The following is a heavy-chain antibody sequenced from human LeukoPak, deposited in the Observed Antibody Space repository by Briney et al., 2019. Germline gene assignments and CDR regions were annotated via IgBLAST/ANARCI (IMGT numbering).Heavy chain of an antibody. J-gene: IGHJ4*02. CDR1: GYTFTSYG. CDR3: ARSCSRYGSTSCYPGMSL. Sequence: ASVKVSCKASGYTFTSYGISWVRQAPGQGLEWMGWISAYNGNTNYAQKLQGRVTMTTDTSTSTAYMELRSLRSDDTAVYYSARSCSRYGSTSCYPGMSLWGQGTLVTVSS. CDR2: ISAYNGNT. D-gene: IGHD2-2*01. V-gene: IGHV1-18*01.